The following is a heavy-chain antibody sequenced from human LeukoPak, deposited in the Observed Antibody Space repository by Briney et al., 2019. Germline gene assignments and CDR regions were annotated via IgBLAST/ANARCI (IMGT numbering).Heavy chain of an antibody. D-gene: IGHD6-6*01. CDR2: IYYSGST. Sequence: SETLSLTCAVYGGSFSGYYWSWIRQPPGKGLEWIGSIYYSGSTYYNPPLKSRVTISVDTSKNQFSLKLSSVTAADTAVYYCARRRTMSIAARPDFDYWGQGTLVTVSS. CDR3: ARRRTMSIAARPDFDY. V-gene: IGHV4-34*01. J-gene: IGHJ4*02. CDR1: GGSFSGYY.